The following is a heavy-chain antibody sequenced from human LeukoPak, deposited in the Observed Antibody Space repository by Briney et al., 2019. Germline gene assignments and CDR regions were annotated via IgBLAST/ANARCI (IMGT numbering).Heavy chain of an antibody. J-gene: IGHJ5*02. CDR2: INHSGRT. CDR1: GGSFSDFY. CDR3: ARRTDRKYIIVVPALQFDP. V-gene: IGHV4-34*01. D-gene: IGHD2-2*01. Sequence: SETLSLTCAVYGGSFSDFYWSWIRQISGRGLGWIGEINHSGRTYYSPSLKSRVTISLDTSRNQFSLKLNSVTAADTAVYYCARRTDRKYIIVVPALQFDPWGQGTQVTVSS.